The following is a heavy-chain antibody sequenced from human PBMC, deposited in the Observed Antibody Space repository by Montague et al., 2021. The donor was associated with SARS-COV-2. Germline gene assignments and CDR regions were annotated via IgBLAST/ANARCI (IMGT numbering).Heavy chain of an antibody. Sequence: SLRLSCAASGFTFNNYAMHWVCQAPGKGLEWVAIISYDGSNKYYVDSVKGRFAISRDNSKNTLYLQMNSLRAEDTAVYYCVRASLIKARIAVAGTTVYWGQGTLVTISS. V-gene: IGHV3-30*09. CDR1: GFTFNNYA. CDR2: ISYDGSNK. D-gene: IGHD6-19*01. J-gene: IGHJ4*02. CDR3: VRASLIKARIAVAGTTVY.